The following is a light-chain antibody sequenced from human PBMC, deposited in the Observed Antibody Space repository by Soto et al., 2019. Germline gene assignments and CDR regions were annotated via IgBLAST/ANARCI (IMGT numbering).Light chain of an antibody. CDR1: QSVNNF. V-gene: IGKV1-39*01. Sequence: DVQMTQSPSSLSASVGDRVTITCRASQSVNNFLNWYQQKPGRAPNLLIYSASILESGVSKRFRGSGLRTVFTLTISSLQLEDSATYCCQQSFITPPTSFGQGTKVEIK. J-gene: IGKJ2*01. CDR2: SAS. CDR3: QQSFITPPTS.